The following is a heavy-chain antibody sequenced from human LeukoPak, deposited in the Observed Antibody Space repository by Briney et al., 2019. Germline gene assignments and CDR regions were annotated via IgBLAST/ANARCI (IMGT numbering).Heavy chain of an antibody. CDR1: GGSISSSSYY. D-gene: IGHD5-18*01. CDR2: IYYSGST. CDR3: ARDQGYSYGSAFDI. J-gene: IGHJ3*02. V-gene: IGHV4-39*07. Sequence: SETLSLTCTVSGGSISSSSYYWGWIRQPPGKGLEWIGSIYYSGSTYYNPSLKSRVTISVDTSKNQFSLKLSSVTAADTAVYYCARDQGYSYGSAFDIWGQGTMVTVSS.